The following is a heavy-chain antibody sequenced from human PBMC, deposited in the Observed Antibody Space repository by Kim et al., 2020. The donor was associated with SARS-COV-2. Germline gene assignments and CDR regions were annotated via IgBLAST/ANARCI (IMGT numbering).Heavy chain of an antibody. CDR1: GGSISSYY. J-gene: IGHJ6*01. V-gene: IGHV4-59*01. Sequence: SETLSLTCTVSGGSISSYYWSWIRQPPGKGLEWIGYIDYSGSTNSNPSLKIRVTISVDTSKNQFSLKLSSVTAADTAVYSCASDEKSSHYSGGCYHYYY. D-gene: IGHD6-19*01. CDR3: ASDEKSSHYSGGCYHYYY. CDR2: IDYSGST.